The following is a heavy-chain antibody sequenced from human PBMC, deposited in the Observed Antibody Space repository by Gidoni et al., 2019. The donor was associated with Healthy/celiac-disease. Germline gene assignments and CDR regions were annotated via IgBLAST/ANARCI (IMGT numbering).Heavy chain of an antibody. J-gene: IGHJ4*02. D-gene: IGHD5-12*01. V-gene: IGHV3-48*02. CDR1: GFTFSSYS. Sequence: EVQLVESGGGLVQPGGSLRLSCAASGFTFSSYSMNWVRQAPGKGLEWVSYISSSSSTIYYADSVKGRFTISRDNAKNSLYLQMNSLRDEDTAVYYCARDGYSGYDGYYFDYWGQGTLVTVSS. CDR3: ARDGYSGYDGYYFDY. CDR2: ISSSSSTI.